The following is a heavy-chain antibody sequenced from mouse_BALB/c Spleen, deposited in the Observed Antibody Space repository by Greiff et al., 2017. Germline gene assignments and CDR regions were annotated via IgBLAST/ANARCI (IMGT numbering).Heavy chain of an antibody. J-gene: IGHJ4*01. V-gene: IGHV5-9-3*01. Sequence: EVQLVESGGGLVKPGGSLKLSCAASGFTFSSYAMSWVRQTPEKRLEWVATISSGGSYTYYPDSVKGRFTISRDNAKNTLYLQMSSLRSEDTAMYYCARHGSTMITPYAMDYWGQGTSVTVSS. CDR1: GFTFSSYA. CDR3: ARHGSTMITPYAMDY. CDR2: ISSGGSYT. D-gene: IGHD2-4*01.